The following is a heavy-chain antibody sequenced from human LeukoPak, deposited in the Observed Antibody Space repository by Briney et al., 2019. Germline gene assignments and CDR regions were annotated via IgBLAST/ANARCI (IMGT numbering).Heavy chain of an antibody. CDR2: IYYSGGT. D-gene: IGHD3-9*01. CDR1: GGSISNYY. J-gene: IGHJ4*02. V-gene: IGHV4-59*01. Sequence: SETLSLTCTVSGGSISNYYWSWIRQPPGKGLEWIGYIYYSGGTNYNPSLKSRVTISVDTSKNQFSLKMSSVTAADTAFYYCATGIGVILTQLDYWGQGTLVTVSS. CDR3: ATGIGVILTQLDY.